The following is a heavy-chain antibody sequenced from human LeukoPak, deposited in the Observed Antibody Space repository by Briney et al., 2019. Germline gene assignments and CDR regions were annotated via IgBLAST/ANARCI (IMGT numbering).Heavy chain of an antibody. V-gene: IGHV4-4*02. CDR3: ARGAWYFDY. J-gene: IGHJ4*02. CDR1: GGSITTTNW. CDR2: IHLSGRT. Sequence: SETLSLTCGVSGGSITTTNWWSWVRQPPGQGLEWIGEIHLSGRTNYNPSLNSRVTLALDTSKNHLSLSLTSVTAADTAVYYCARGAWYFDYWGQGTLVTVSS.